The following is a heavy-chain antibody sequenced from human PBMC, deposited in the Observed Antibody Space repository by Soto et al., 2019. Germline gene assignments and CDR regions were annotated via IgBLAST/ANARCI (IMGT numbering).Heavy chain of an antibody. Sequence: QVQLVQSGAEVKKPGASVKVSCKTSGYSFSEFLMHWVRQAPGQGLEWMGWVNPINGNTNYAQDFQGRVTMTRDASTKTLYMELSSLTSDDTSTVYCARENWHFDYWCQGTLLTVSS. V-gene: IGHV1-2*02. CDR3: ARENWHFDY. CDR2: VNPINGNT. CDR1: GYSFSEFL. J-gene: IGHJ4*02.